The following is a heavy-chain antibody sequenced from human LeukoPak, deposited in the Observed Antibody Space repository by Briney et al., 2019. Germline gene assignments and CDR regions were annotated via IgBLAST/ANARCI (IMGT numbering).Heavy chain of an antibody. J-gene: IGHJ4*02. CDR3: ARVGYNWNGRGQDY. CDR1: GGSFSGYY. V-gene: IGHV4-34*01. D-gene: IGHD1-20*01. Sequence: PSETLSLTCAVYGGSFSGYYWSWIRQPPGKGLEWIGEINHSGSTNYNPSLKSRVTISVDTSKNQFSLKLSSVTAADTAVYYCARVGYNWNGRGQDYWGQGTLVTVSS. CDR2: INHSGST.